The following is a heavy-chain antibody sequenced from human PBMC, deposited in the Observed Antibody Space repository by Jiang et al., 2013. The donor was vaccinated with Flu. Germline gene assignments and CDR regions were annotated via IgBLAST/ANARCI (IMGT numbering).Heavy chain of an antibody. J-gene: IGHJ6*02. CDR1: GGSISSHY. V-gene: IGHV4-59*08. D-gene: IGHD3-10*01. Sequence: LLKPSETLSLTCTVSGGSISSHYWSWIRQPPGKGLEWIGYIHNSGTTNYNPSLKSRVTISIDTSTNQFSLKLISVTAPDTAVYYCARGFGDYFYGMDAWGQGTTVTVSS. CDR3: ARGFGDYFYGMDA. CDR2: IHNSGTT.